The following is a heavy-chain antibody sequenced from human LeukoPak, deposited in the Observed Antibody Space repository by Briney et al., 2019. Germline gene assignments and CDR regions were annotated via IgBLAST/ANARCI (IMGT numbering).Heavy chain of an antibody. CDR1: GITFSSSW. J-gene: IGHJ4*02. CDR3: AKDDRLLRFLH. V-gene: IGHV3-23*01. Sequence: GSLRLSCAASGITFSSSWMNWVRQAPGKGLEWVSGIIGSGGTTYYADSVKGRFTISRDNSKNTVYLQINNLRDEDTAVYYCAKDDRLLRFLHWGQGTLVTVSS. CDR2: IIGSGGTT. D-gene: IGHD3-16*01.